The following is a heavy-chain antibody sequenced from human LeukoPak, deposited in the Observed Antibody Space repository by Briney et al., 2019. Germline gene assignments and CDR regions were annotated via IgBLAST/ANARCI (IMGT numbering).Heavy chain of an antibody. CDR1: GYTFTSYA. J-gene: IGHJ4*02. D-gene: IGHD3-22*01. CDR2: VNTNTGNP. Sequence: ASVNVSCKASGYTFTSYAMNWVRQAPGQGLEWMGWVNTNTGNPTYAQGFTGRFVFSLDTSVSTAYLQISSLKAEDTAVYYCASPAPMYYYDSSGVDYWGQGTLVTVSS. CDR3: ASPAPMYYYDSSGVDY. V-gene: IGHV7-4-1*02.